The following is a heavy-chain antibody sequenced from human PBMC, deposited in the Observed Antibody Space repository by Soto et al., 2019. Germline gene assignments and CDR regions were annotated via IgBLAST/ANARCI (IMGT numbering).Heavy chain of an antibody. J-gene: IGHJ6*02. CDR3: ARGDFWSGYTRDYYYNGMDV. V-gene: IGHV1-69*02. CDR2: IIPILGIA. D-gene: IGHD3-3*01. Sequence: SVKVSCKASGGTFGSYTISWVRQAPGQGLEWMGRIIPILGIANYTQKFQGRVTITADESTSTAYMELSSLRSEDTAVYYCARGDFWSGYTRDYYYNGMDVWGQGTTVTVSS. CDR1: GGTFGSYT.